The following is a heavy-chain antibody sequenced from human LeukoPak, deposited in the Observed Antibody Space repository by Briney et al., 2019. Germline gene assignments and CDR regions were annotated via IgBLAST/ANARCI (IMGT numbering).Heavy chain of an antibody. Sequence: GGSLRLSCAASGFTFSSYAMHWVRQAPGKGLEYVSAISSNGGSTYYANSVKGRFTISRDNSKNTLYLQMGSLRAEDMAVYYCARDPGRHYYGDYDGGLDYWGQGTLVTVSS. J-gene: IGHJ4*02. V-gene: IGHV3-64*01. D-gene: IGHD4-17*01. CDR2: ISSNGGST. CDR3: ARDPGRHYYGDYDGGLDY. CDR1: GFTFSSYA.